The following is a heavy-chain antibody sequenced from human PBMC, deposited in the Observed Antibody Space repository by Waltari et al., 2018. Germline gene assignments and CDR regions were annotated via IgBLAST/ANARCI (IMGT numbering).Heavy chain of an antibody. Sequence: QVQLQQWGAGLLKPSETLSLTCAVYGGSFSGYYWSWIRQPPGQGLEWIGEINHSGSTNYNPSLKSRVTISVDTSKNQFSLKLSSVTAADTAVYYCARGGGSYCIGCYYYYMDVWGKGTTVTISS. CDR3: ARGGGSYCIGCYYYYMDV. V-gene: IGHV4-34*01. CDR2: INHSGST. D-gene: IGHD1-26*01. CDR1: GGSFSGYY. J-gene: IGHJ6*03.